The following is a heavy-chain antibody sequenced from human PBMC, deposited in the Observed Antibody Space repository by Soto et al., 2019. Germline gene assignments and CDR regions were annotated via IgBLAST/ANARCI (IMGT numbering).Heavy chain of an antibody. CDR1: GFAFSNYA. Sequence: EVQLLESGGDLVQPGGSLRLSCAASGFAFSNYAVTWVRQAQGKGLEWVSSISRSSSVIYYADSVRGRFIISRDNSKNMLYLQMNSLGAEDTARYYCAKDPNGDYIGAFDDWGQGTLVTVS. V-gene: IGHV3-23*01. CDR3: AKDPNGDYIGAFDD. CDR2: ISRSSSVI. J-gene: IGHJ4*02. D-gene: IGHD4-17*01.